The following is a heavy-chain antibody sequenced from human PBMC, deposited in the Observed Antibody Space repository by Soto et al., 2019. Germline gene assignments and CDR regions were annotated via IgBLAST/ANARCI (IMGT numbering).Heavy chain of an antibody. V-gene: IGHV4-34*01. CDR3: ARGPGGYYDILKDPYYGMDV. D-gene: IGHD3-9*01. CDR1: GGSFSGYY. J-gene: IGHJ6*02. Sequence: AETLSLTCAVSGGSFSGYYWSWIRQPPGKGLEWIGEINHSGSTNYNPSLKSRVTISVDTSKNQFSLKLSSVTAADTAVYYCARGPGGYYDILKDPYYGMDVWGQGTTVTVSS. CDR2: INHSGST.